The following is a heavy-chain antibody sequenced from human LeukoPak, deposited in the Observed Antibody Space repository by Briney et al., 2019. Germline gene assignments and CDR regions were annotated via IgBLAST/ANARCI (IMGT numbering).Heavy chain of an antibody. V-gene: IGHV3-23*01. CDR1: GFTFSSYA. Sequence: PGGSLRLSCAAYGFTFSSYAMSWVRQAPGKGLEWVSVISGSGGNTYYADSVKGRFTISRDNAKNSLYLQMNSLRAEDTAVYYCASRSGYDLSYFDYWGQGTLVTVSS. D-gene: IGHD5-12*01. J-gene: IGHJ4*02. CDR3: ASRSGYDLSYFDY. CDR2: ISGSGGNT.